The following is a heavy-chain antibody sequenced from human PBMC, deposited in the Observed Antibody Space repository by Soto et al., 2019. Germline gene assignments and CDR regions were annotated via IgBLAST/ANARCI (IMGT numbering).Heavy chain of an antibody. J-gene: IGHJ6*03. CDR1: GGSISGGAFY. CDR2: IYHTGSA. Sequence: QVQLEESGPGLVKPSQTLSLNCNVSGGSISGGAFYWTWLRQLPGKGLEWLGFIYHTGSAYYNPSVGSRLSLSVETSKTHFSLRLTSVTAPDTALYYWARVPVRRTTGNHYYMDIWGKGTTVTVSS. D-gene: IGHD4-17*01. CDR3: ARVPVRRTTGNHYYMDI. V-gene: IGHV4-31*03.